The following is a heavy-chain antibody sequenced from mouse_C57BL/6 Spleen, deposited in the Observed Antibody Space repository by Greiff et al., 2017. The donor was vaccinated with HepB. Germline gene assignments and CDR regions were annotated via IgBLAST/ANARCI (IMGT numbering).Heavy chain of an antibody. CDR2: INPSTGGT. CDR1: GYSFTGYY. V-gene: IGHV1-43*01. J-gene: IGHJ4*01. Sequence: VQLQQSGPELVKPGATVKISCKASGYSFTGYYMHWVKQSSEKSLEWIGEINPSTGGTSYNQKFKGKATLTVDKSSSTAYMQLKSLTSEDTAVYYCARARDYYYAMDYWGKGTSVTVSS. CDR3: ARARDYYYAMDY.